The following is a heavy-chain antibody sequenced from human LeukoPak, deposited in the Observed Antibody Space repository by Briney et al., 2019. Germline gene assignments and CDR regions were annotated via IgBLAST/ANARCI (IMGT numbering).Heavy chain of an antibody. CDR1: GGSISSSSYY. CDR3: ARVVRGVSHYMDV. D-gene: IGHD3-10*01. V-gene: IGHV4-39*07. J-gene: IGHJ6*03. CDR2: IYYSGST. Sequence: PSETLSLTCTVSGGSISSSSYYWGWIRQPPGKGLEWIGSIYYSGSTYYNPSLKSRVTISEDTSKNQFSLKLSSVTAADTAVYYCARVVRGVSHYMDVWGKGTTVTVSS.